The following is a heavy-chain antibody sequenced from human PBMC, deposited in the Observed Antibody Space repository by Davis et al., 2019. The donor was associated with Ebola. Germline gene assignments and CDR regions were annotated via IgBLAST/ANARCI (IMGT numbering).Heavy chain of an antibody. Sequence: LRLSCTVSGGSISSGGYHWSWIRHHPGKGLEWIGFIFYRGDTSYNPSLKSRVIISADTSKNQFSLELSSVTAADTALYYCARGDCSGGNCYSLDYWGQGTRVTVSS. D-gene: IGHD2-15*01. CDR3: ARGDCSGGNCYSLDY. V-gene: IGHV4-31*03. CDR1: GGSISSGGYH. CDR2: IFYRGDT. J-gene: IGHJ4*02.